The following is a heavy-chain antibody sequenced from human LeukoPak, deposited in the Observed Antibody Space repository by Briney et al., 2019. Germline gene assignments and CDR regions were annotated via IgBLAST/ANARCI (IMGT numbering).Heavy chain of an antibody. CDR1: GYSFTSYL. D-gene: IGHD3-10*01. J-gene: IGHJ6*02. Sequence: GESLKISCKGSGYSFTSYLIGWVRQIPGKRLEWMGIIYPGDSDTRYSPSFQGQVTISADKSISTAYLQWSSLKASDTAMYYCARQDGGSVAKRRSHYYYGMDVWGQGTTVTVSS. V-gene: IGHV5-51*01. CDR3: ARQDGGSVAKRRSHYYYGMDV. CDR2: IYPGDSDT.